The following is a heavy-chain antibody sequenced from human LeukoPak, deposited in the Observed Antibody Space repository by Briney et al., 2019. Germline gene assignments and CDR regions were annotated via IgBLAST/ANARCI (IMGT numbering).Heavy chain of an antibody. CDR1: GFTFSSFG. J-gene: IGHJ6*02. D-gene: IGHD3-10*01. CDR2: ISDSSSLT. CDR3: AKVIRGGYGMDV. Sequence: PGGSLRLSCAASGFTFSSFGMNWVRQAPGKGLEWVSYISDSSSLTDYADSVKGRFTISRDNAKISLSLQLNSLRDEDTAVYFCAKVIRGGYGMDVWGQGTTVTVSS. V-gene: IGHV3-48*02.